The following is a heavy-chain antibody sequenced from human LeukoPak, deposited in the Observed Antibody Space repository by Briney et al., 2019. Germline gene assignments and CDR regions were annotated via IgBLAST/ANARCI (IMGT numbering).Heavy chain of an antibody. CDR1: GYTLTELS. CDR3: ATDLQIGSGWYKSNMDAFDI. J-gene: IGHJ3*02. Sequence: ASVKVSCKVSGYTLTELSMHWVRQAPGKGLEWMGGFDPEDGETIYAQKFQGRVTMTEDTSTDTAYMELSSLRSEDTAVYYCATDLQIGSGWYKSNMDAFDIWGQGTMVTASS. CDR2: FDPEDGET. D-gene: IGHD6-19*01. V-gene: IGHV1-24*01.